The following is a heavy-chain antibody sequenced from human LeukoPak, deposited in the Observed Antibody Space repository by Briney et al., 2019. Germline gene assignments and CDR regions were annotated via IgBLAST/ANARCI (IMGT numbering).Heavy chain of an antibody. J-gene: IGHJ4*02. CDR3: ARVAYSIPYYFDY. CDR1: GFTFSSYA. CDR2: ISGSGSST. V-gene: IGHV3-23*01. Sequence: GGSLRLSCAPSGFTFSSYAMSWVRQAPGKGLEWVSAISGSGSSTYYADSVKGRFTISRDNAKNSLYLQMNSLRAEDTAVYYCARVAYSIPYYFDYWGQGTLVTVSS. D-gene: IGHD6-13*01.